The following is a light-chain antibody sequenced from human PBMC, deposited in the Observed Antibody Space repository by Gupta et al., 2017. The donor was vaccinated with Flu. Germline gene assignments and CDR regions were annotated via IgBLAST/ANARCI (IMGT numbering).Light chain of an antibody. CDR1: QYISIY. V-gene: IGKV1-27*01. Sequence: PSSLSASVGDRVTITCRANQYISIYLAWFQQKPGKGPNLLIYDASTLQSGVPSRFSGSGSGTEFTLTISSRQPEDVATYYCQKYNSAPFTFGQGTNVDVK. J-gene: IGKJ3*01. CDR2: DAS. CDR3: QKYNSAPFT.